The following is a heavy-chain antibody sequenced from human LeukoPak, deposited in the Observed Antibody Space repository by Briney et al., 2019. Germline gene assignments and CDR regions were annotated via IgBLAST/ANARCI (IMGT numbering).Heavy chain of an antibody. CDR1: GFTFSSYA. CDR2: ISGSGGST. Sequence: PGGSLRLSCAASGFTFSSYAMSWVRQAPGKGLEWVSAISGSGGSTYYADSVKGRFTISRDNAKNSLYLQMNSLRAENTAVYYCARSHFTAARPVDYWGQGTLVTVSS. CDR3: ARSHFTAARPVDY. V-gene: IGHV3-23*01. J-gene: IGHJ4*02. D-gene: IGHD6-6*01.